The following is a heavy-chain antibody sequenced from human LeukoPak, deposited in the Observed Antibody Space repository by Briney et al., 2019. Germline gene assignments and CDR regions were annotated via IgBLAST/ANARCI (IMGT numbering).Heavy chain of an antibody. CDR1: GYTFTYRY. Sequence: SVKLSFKSSGYTFTYRYLHWVRQAPGQAREWMGWITPFNGNTNYSHKFQDRVTITRDRSMSTAYMELSSLRSEDTAMYYCARSGLPDAFDIWGQGTMVTVSS. J-gene: IGHJ3*02. V-gene: IGHV1-45*02. CDR2: ITPFNGNT. CDR3: ARSGLPDAFDI. D-gene: IGHD5-12*01.